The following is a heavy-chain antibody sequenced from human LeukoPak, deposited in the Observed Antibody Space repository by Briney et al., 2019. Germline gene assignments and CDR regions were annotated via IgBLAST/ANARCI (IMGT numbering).Heavy chain of an antibody. CDR2: IYYSGST. V-gene: IGHV4-59*01. CDR1: GGSISSYY. Sequence: PSETLSLTCTVSGGSISSYYWSWIRQPPGKGLEWIGYIYYSGSTNYNPSLKSRVTISVDTSKNQFSLKLSSVTAADTAVYYCARDPSRGFDYWGQGTLVTVS. CDR3: ARDPSRGFDY. J-gene: IGHJ4*02.